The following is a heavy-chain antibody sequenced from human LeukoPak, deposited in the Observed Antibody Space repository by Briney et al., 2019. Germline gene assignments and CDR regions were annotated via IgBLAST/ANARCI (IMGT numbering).Heavy chain of an antibody. Sequence: GGSLRLSCAASEFAFSNYWMSWVRQAPGKGLEWVANIKEDGTEKNYVGSVKGRFTISRDNAKNSLYLQMNSLRADDTAVYYCTTWGPWSHFDYWGQGTLVTVSS. D-gene: IGHD3-3*01. J-gene: IGHJ4*02. V-gene: IGHV3-7*01. CDR1: EFAFSNYW. CDR2: IKEDGTEK. CDR3: TTWGPWSHFDY.